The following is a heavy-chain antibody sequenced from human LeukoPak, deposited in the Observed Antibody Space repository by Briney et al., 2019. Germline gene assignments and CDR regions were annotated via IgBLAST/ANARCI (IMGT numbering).Heavy chain of an antibody. D-gene: IGHD3-10*01. CDR2: ISYDGSNK. CDR1: GFTFSSYG. J-gene: IGHJ5*02. Sequence: GGSLRLSCAASGFTFSSYGMHWVRQAPGKGLEWVAVISYDGSNKYYADSVKGRFTISRDNSKNTLYLQMNSLRAEDTAVYYCAKDHGYYGSGSFDPWGQGTLVTVSS. V-gene: IGHV3-30*18. CDR3: AKDHGYYGSGSFDP.